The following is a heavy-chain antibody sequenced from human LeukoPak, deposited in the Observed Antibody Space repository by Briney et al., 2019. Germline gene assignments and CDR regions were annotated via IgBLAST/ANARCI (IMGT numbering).Heavy chain of an antibody. J-gene: IGHJ4*02. CDR3: ARDYYDSSGYYTGFFDY. V-gene: IGHV4-34*01. Sequence: SETLSLTCAVYGGSFSGYYWSWIRQPPGKGLEWIGEINHSGSTNYNPSLKSRVTISVDTSKNQFSLKLSSVTAADTAVYYCARDYYDSSGYYTGFFDYWGQGTLVTVSS. CDR1: GGSFSGYY. CDR2: INHSGST. D-gene: IGHD3-22*01.